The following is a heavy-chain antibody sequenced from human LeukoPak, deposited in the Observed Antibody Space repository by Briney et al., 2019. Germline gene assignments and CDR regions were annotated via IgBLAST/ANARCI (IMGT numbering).Heavy chain of an antibody. D-gene: IGHD2-2*01. V-gene: IGHV3-23*01. CDR2: ISGSGGST. CDR1: GSTFSSYA. Sequence: GGSLRLSCAASGSTFSSYAMSWVRQAPGKGLEWVSAISGSGGSTYYADPVKGRFTISRDNSKNTLYLQMNSLRAEDTAVYYCATPDVVVPAAITLGYWGQGTLVTVSS. J-gene: IGHJ4*02. CDR3: ATPDVVVPAAITLGY.